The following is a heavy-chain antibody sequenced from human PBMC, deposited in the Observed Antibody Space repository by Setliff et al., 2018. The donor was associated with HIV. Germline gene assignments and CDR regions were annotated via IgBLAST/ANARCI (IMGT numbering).Heavy chain of an antibody. CDR3: AGPLPIGGYCSSTSCQGAFDF. D-gene: IGHD2-2*01. CDR1: GYTFTSYG. CDR2: ISAYNGNT. J-gene: IGHJ3*01. Sequence: ASVKVSCKASGYTFTSYGISWVRQAPGQGLEWMGWISAYNGNTNYAQKLQGRVTMTTDTSTNTAYMELRSLRSDDTAVYYCAGPLPIGGYCSSTSCQGAFDFWGQGTMVTVSS. V-gene: IGHV1-18*01.